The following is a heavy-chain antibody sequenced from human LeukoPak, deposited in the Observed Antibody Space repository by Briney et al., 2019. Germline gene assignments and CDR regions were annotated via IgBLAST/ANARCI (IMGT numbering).Heavy chain of an antibody. Sequence: GGSLRLSCAASGFTFDDYGMHWVRQLPGKGLEWVSGINWKSDSIAYAVSVRGRFTISRDNAKNALYLQTNNLRADDTALYYCARARGETTSYYFYLDVWGRGTTVTVSS. D-gene: IGHD3-10*01. CDR2: INWKSDSI. CDR1: GFTFDDYG. CDR3: ARARGETTSYYFYLDV. V-gene: IGHV3-9*01. J-gene: IGHJ6*03.